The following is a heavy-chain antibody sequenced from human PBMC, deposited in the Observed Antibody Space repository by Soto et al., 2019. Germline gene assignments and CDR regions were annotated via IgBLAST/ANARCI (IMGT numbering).Heavy chain of an antibody. V-gene: IGHV1-2*04. CDR1: GYTFTGYY. CDR3: ARDPFRIAAAADYYYYYYGMDV. J-gene: IGHJ6*02. D-gene: IGHD6-13*01. Sequence: SVKVSCKASGYTFTGYYMHWVRHAPGQGLEWMGWINPNSGGTNYAQKFQGWVTMTRDTSISTAYMELSRLRSDDTAVYYCARDPFRIAAAADYYYYYYGMDVWGQGTTVTVSS. CDR2: INPNSGGT.